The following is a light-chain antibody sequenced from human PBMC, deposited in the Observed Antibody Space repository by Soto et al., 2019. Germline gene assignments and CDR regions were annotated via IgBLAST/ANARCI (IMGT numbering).Light chain of an antibody. V-gene: IGLV2-14*03. J-gene: IGLJ2*01. CDR2: DVS. CDR3: SSYTSSGTYVI. Sequence: QSALTQPASVSGSPGQSITISCTGTSSDIGGYNYVSWYQQHPGKAPKLIIYDVSNRPSGVSNRFSGSKSGNTASLTISGLQADDEADYYCSSYTSSGTYVIIGGGTKLTVL. CDR1: SSDIGGYNY.